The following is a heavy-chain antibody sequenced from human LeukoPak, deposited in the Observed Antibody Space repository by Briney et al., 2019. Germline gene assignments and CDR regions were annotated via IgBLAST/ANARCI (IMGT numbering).Heavy chain of an antibody. CDR1: GYTFTSYG. V-gene: IGHV1-18*01. J-gene: IGHJ4*02. Sequence: GASVKVSCKASGYTFTSYGISWVRQAPGQGLEWMGWISAYNGHTNYAQKLQGRVTMTRDTSTSTAYMELRSLRSDDTAVYYCARIYYFGSGTYPHFDYWGQGTVVTVSS. D-gene: IGHD3-10*01. CDR2: ISAYNGHT. CDR3: ARIYYFGSGTYPHFDY.